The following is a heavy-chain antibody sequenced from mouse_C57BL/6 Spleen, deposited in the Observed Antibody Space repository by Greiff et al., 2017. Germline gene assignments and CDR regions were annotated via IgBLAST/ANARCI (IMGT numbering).Heavy chain of an antibody. J-gene: IGHJ4*01. CDR3: ARYGSSSYYYAMDY. Sequence: VQLQQPGAELVRPGTSVKLSCKASGYTFTSYWMHWVKQRPGQGLEWIGVIDTSDSSTNYNQTFKGTATLTVDTSSSTADMQLSSLTSESSAVYYSARYGSSSYYYAMDYWGQGTSVTVSS. CDR2: IDTSDSST. CDR1: GYTFTSYW. D-gene: IGHD1-1*01. V-gene: IGHV1-59*01.